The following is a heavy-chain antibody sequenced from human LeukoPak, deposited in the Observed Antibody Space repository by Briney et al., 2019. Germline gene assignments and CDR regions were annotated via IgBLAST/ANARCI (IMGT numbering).Heavy chain of an antibody. Sequence: PSGTLSLTCAVSGGSISSSNWWSWVRQPPGKGLEWVGEIYHSGGTNYNPSLKSRVTISVDKSKNQFSLKLSSVTAADTAVYYCASLSETYYYDSSGYYDYRGQGTLVTVSS. CDR3: ASLSETYYYDSSGYYDY. J-gene: IGHJ4*02. CDR1: GGSISSSNW. D-gene: IGHD3-22*01. CDR2: IYHSGGT. V-gene: IGHV4-4*02.